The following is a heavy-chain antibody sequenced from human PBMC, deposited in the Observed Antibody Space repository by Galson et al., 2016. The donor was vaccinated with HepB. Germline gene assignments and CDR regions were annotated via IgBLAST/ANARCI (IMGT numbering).Heavy chain of an antibody. V-gene: IGHV1-18*01. Sequence: SVKVSCKASGYTFTSYGISWVRQAPGQGLEWMGWISAYNGNTNHAQKFQGRVTMTTDTSTSAGYMELRSLRSDDTAVYYCARVDFSSGWYSRGGDQYWYFDLWGRGTLVTVSS. CDR3: ARVDFSSGWYSRGGDQYWYFDL. CDR2: ISAYNGNT. J-gene: IGHJ2*01. CDR1: GYTFTSYG. D-gene: IGHD6-19*01.